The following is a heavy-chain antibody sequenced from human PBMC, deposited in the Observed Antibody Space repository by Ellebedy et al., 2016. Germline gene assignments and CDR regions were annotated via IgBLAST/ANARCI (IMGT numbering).Heavy chain of an antibody. V-gene: IGHV3-23*01. J-gene: IGHJ4*02. D-gene: IGHD4-17*01. CDR3: RQGHYANY. CDR1: GLNFDTFF. CDR2: INAHSDDT. Sequence: GGSLRLXXVVSGLNFDTFFMSWVRQAPGKGLEWVSTINAHSDDTRLTDSVKGRFTMSRDIPKNTVYLQMNRLRAEDTAVYYCRQGHYANYWGQGTLVTVSS.